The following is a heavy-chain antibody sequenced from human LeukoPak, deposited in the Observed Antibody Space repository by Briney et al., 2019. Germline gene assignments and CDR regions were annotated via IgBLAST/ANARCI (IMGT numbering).Heavy chain of an antibody. V-gene: IGHV1-69*04. CDR3: ARDNPPYCNGGSCYSY. D-gene: IGHD2-15*01. CDR2: IIPIIDLA. Sequence: SVKVSCKASGGTFSSYAISWVRQAPGQGLKWMGRIIPIIDLANYAQKFQGRVTITADESTSTAYMELSSLRSEDTAIYYCARDNPPYCNGGSCYSYWGQGTLVTISS. CDR1: GGTFSSYA. J-gene: IGHJ4*02.